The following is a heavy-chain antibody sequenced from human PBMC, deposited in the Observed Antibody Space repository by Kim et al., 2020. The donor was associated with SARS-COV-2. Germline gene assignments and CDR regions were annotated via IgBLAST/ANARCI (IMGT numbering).Heavy chain of an antibody. J-gene: IGHJ3*02. Sequence: CVKGRFTISRDNSKNTLYLQMNSLRAEDTAVYYCARDDLRYGAGGDAFDIWGQGTMVTVSS. D-gene: IGHD4-17*01. CDR3: ARDDLRYGAGGDAFDI. V-gene: IGHV3-30*07.